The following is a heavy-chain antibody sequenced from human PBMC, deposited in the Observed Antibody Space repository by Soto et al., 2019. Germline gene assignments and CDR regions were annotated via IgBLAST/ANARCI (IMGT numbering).Heavy chain of an antibody. D-gene: IGHD1-26*01. V-gene: IGHV1-46*01. Sequence: QVQLVQSGAEVKKPGASVKVSCKASGYTFTSYYMHWVRQAPGQGLEWMGIINPSGGSTSYAQKFRGRVTMTRDTSTSTVYMELSSLRSEDTAVYYCARDLSGPTGKTLWGQGTTVTVSS. CDR2: INPSGGST. J-gene: IGHJ6*02. CDR3: ARDLSGPTGKTL. CDR1: GYTFTSYY.